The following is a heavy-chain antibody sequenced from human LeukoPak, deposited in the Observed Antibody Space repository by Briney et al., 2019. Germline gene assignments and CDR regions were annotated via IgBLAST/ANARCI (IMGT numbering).Heavy chain of an antibody. V-gene: IGHV3-66*01. CDR1: GFTVSSNY. J-gene: IGHJ4*02. CDR2: IYSGVST. Sequence: PGGSLRLSCAASGFTVSSNYMSWVRQAPGKGLEWVSVIYSGVSTFYAESVKRIFTIPKDNPKTTQYLQMNRLRAEDTAVYYCARAPKGYWGQGTLVTVSS. CDR3: ARAPKGY.